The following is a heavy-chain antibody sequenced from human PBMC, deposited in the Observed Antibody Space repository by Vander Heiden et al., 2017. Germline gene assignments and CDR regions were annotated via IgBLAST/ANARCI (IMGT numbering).Heavy chain of an antibody. CDR1: GFTFSGSA. Sequence: EVQLVESGGGLVQPGGSLKLPCAASGFTFSGSAMHWVRQASGKGLEWVGRIRSKANSSATAYAASVKGRFTISRDDSKNTAYLQMNSLKTEDTAVYYCTRDSSGYYGAQGPRFDPWGQGTLVTVSS. CDR3: TRDSSGYYGAQGPRFDP. CDR2: IRSKANSSAT. J-gene: IGHJ5*02. D-gene: IGHD3-22*01. V-gene: IGHV3-73*02.